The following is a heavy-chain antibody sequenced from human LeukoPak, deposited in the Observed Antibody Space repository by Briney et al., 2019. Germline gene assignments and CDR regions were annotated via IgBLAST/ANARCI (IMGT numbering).Heavy chain of an antibody. D-gene: IGHD3-22*01. Sequence: PGGSLRLSCAASGFTVSSNYMSWIRQAPGKGLEWVSYISSSGSTIYYADSVKGRFTISRDNAKNSLYLQMNTLRAEDTAVYYCARDRHKYNYDSGGYPPYWGQGTLVTVSS. CDR1: GFTVSSNY. CDR2: ISSSGSTI. J-gene: IGHJ4*02. V-gene: IGHV3-11*04. CDR3: ARDRHKYNYDSGGYPPY.